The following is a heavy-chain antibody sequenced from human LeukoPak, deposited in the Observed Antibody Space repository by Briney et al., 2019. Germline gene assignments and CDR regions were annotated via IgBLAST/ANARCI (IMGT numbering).Heavy chain of an antibody. CDR3: ARDTTSGWYGGPFDY. CDR1: GFTFSSYS. D-gene: IGHD6-19*01. V-gene: IGHV3-48*02. Sequence: GGPLRLSCAASGFTFSSYSMNWVRQAPGKGLEWVSYISSSSSTIYYADSVKGRFTISRDNAKNSLYLQMNSLRDEDTAVYYCARDTTSGWYGGPFDYWGQGTLVTVSS. CDR2: ISSSSSTI. J-gene: IGHJ4*02.